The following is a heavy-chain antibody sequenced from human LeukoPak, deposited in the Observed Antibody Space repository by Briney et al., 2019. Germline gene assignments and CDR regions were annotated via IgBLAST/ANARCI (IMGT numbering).Heavy chain of an antibody. Sequence: GGSLRLSCAASGFTFSSYEMNWVRQAPGKGLEWVSYISSGGSPTYYADSVKVRFTISRDNDKNSLYLQMNSLGAEDTAVYYCARDSSGYYLSRYYYGMDVWGQGTTVTVSS. CDR3: ARDSSGYYLSRYYYGMDV. CDR1: GFTFSSYE. CDR2: ISSGGSPT. J-gene: IGHJ6*02. D-gene: IGHD3-22*01. V-gene: IGHV3-48*03.